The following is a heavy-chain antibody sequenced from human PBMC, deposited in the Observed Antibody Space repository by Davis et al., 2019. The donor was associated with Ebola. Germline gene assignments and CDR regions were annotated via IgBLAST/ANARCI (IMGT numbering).Heavy chain of an antibody. J-gene: IGHJ6*02. Sequence: AASVKVSCKASGGTFSSYAISWVRQAPGQGLEWMGGIIPIFGTANYAQKFQGRVTITADESTSTAYMELSSLRTEDTALYYCAKPIWPYYYYGMDVWGQGTTVTVSS. D-gene: IGHD2-21*01. CDR2: IIPIFGTA. CDR1: GGTFSSYA. V-gene: IGHV1-69*13. CDR3: AKPIWPYYYYGMDV.